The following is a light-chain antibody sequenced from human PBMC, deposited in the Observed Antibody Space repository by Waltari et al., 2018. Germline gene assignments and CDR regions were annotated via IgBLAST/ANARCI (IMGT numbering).Light chain of an antibody. Sequence: QSVLTQPPSASGAPGQRVTITCSIASSNIGSNTVTWYQQFPGTAPKLLMFNDDQRASGVPGRFSGSRSVTSASLAISGLQSEDEATYYCAAWDDTLKGLFGGGTTLTVL. CDR3: AAWDDTLKGL. CDR2: NDD. J-gene: IGLJ3*02. V-gene: IGLV1-44*01. CDR1: SSNIGSNT.